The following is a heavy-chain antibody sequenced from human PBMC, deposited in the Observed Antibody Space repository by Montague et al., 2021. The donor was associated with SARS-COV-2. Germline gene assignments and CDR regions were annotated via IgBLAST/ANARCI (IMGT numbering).Heavy chain of an antibody. D-gene: IGHD6-13*01. CDR3: ARHWGIAAAGN. J-gene: IGHJ4*02. CDR1: GGSITDRTYY. Sequence: SETLSLTCSVSGGSITDRTYYWGCIRQSPGKGLEWIGAISYSGTTYYXXSFKSRVTISLDTAKNQFSLKMTSVTAADTAVYYCARHWGIAAAGNWGQGTLVTVSS. CDR2: ISYSGTT. V-gene: IGHV4-39*01.